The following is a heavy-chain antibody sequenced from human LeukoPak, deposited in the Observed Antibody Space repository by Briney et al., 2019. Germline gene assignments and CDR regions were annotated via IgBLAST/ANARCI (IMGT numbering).Heavy chain of an antibody. CDR3: AKDRVIRGSNYFDY. D-gene: IGHD3-10*01. J-gene: IGHJ4*02. Sequence: PGGSLRLSCAASGFTFSSYAMSWVRQAPGRGLEWVSAISGSGGSTYYADSVKGRFTISRDNSKNTLYLQMNSLRAEDTAVYYCAKDRVIRGSNYFDYWGQGTLVTVSS. CDR2: ISGSGGST. V-gene: IGHV3-23*01. CDR1: GFTFSSYA.